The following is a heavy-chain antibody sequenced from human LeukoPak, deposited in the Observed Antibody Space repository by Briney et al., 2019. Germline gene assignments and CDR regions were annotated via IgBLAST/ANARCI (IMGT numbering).Heavy chain of an antibody. D-gene: IGHD1-26*01. CDR2: IYYSGST. CDR1: GGSISSGGYY. J-gene: IGHJ4*02. CDR3: ARDRGGSYHGAHYFDY. V-gene: IGHV4-31*03. Sequence: PSETLSLTCTVSGGSISSGGYYWSWIRQHPGKGLEWIGYIYYSGSTYYNPSLKSRVTISVDTSKNQFSLKLSSVTAADTAVYYCARDRGGSYHGAHYFDYWGQGTLVTVSS.